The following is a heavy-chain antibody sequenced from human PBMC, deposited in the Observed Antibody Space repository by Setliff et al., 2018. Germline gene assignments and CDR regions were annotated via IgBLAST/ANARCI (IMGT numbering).Heavy chain of an antibody. V-gene: IGHV4-38-2*02. CDR3: ARDRTAYTYGLDV. CDR2: IYHRGRK. D-gene: IGHD3-16*01. J-gene: IGHJ6*02. Sequence: SLTCAVSGASINSGHYWGWIRQPPGKGLEWIATIYHRGRKYYNPSLKSRVNMSVDTSNNQFVLNLKAVTAADTAVYYCARDRTAYTYGLDVWGQGTTVTVSS. CDR1: GASINSGHY.